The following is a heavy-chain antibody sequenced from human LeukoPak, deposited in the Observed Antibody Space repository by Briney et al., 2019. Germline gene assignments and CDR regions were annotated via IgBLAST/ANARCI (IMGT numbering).Heavy chain of an antibody. CDR3: AREVVPAAIGSSGMDV. J-gene: IGHJ6*02. CDR1: AFTFSNYW. CDR2: INQDGSVR. V-gene: IGHV3-7*05. D-gene: IGHD2-2*01. Sequence: GGSLRLSCAASAFTFSNYWVNWVRQAPGKGLEWVANINQDGSVRNYVDSVKGRFTISRDNAKNSLYLQMNSLRAEDTAVYYCAREVVPAAIGSSGMDVWGQGTTVTASS.